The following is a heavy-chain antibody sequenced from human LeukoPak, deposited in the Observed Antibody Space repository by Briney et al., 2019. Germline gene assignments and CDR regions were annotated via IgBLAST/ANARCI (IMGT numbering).Heavy chain of an antibody. V-gene: IGHV4-39*07. Sequence: PSETLSLTCTVSGGSISSSSYYWGWIRQPPGKGLEWIGSIYYSGSTYYNPSLKSRVTISVDTSKNQFSLKLSSVTAADTAVYYCARVTIALETAWSGFPFDYWGQGTLVTVSS. CDR1: GGSISSSSYY. J-gene: IGHJ4*02. D-gene: IGHD3-3*01. CDR2: IYYSGST. CDR3: ARVTIALETAWSGFPFDY.